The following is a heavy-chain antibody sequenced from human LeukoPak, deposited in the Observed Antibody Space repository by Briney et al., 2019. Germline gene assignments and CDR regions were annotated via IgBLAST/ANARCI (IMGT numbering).Heavy chain of an antibody. CDR2: THYSGST. CDR1: GGSISSYY. CDR3: ARDNTMTDSFDY. D-gene: IGHD3-22*01. Sequence: SETLSLTCTVSGGSISSYYWSWIRQPPGKGLEWIGYTHYSGSTNYNPSLKSRVTISVDTSKNQFSLKLSSVTAADTAVYYCARDNTMTDSFDYWGQGTLVTVSS. V-gene: IGHV4-4*08. J-gene: IGHJ4*02.